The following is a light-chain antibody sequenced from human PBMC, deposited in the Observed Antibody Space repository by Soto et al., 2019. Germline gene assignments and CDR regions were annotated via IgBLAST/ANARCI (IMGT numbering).Light chain of an antibody. CDR3: QEYNTYRGA. V-gene: IGKV1-5*01. CDR2: DAS. CDR1: QSISSW. Sequence: DIEMTQSPSTLSASIGDRVTITCRASQSISSWLAWYQQKPGKAPKLLICDASSLESGVPSRFSGSGSGTEFTLTITSLQADDFATYYCQEYNTYRGAFGKGTKVEIK. J-gene: IGKJ1*01.